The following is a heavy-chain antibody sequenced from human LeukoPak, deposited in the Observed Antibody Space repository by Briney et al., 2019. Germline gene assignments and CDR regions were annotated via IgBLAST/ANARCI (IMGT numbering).Heavy chain of an antibody. V-gene: IGHV4-59*01. CDR2: IYYSGNT. CDR3: ARGRVYYYGSGSRYLDDAFDI. D-gene: IGHD3-10*01. CDR1: GDSISSYY. Sequence: SETLSLTCTVSGDSISSYYWTWIRQPPGKGLEWIGSIYYSGNTKYNPSLKGRVTISSDTSKFSLRLSSVTAADTAVYYCARGRVYYYGSGSRYLDDAFDIWGQGTMVTVSS. J-gene: IGHJ3*02.